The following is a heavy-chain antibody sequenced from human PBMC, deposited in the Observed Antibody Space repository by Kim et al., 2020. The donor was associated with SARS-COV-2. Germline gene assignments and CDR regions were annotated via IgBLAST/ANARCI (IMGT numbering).Heavy chain of an antibody. D-gene: IGHD2-2*01. CDR3: ASACNAVDI. CDR2: K. Sequence: KAYADSVKGRFTNSRNNSKNTLYLQMNRRRAEDTAMYYCASACNAVDIWGQGTMGTVSS. J-gene: IGHJ3*02. V-gene: IGHV3-33*01.